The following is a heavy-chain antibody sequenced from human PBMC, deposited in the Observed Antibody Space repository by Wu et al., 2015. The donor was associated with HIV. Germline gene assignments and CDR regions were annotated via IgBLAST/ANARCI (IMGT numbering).Heavy chain of an antibody. CDR2: INHSGST. CDR1: GGSFSGYY. J-gene: IGHJ5*02. Sequence: QVQLQQWGAGLLKPSETLSLTCAVYGGSFSGYYWSWIRQPPGKGLEWIGEINHSGSTNYNPSLKSRVTISVDTSKNQFSLKLSSVTAADTAVYYCASGYSYGHRGWFDPWGQGTLVTVSS. CDR3: ASGYSYGHRGWFDP. V-gene: IGHV4-34*01. D-gene: IGHD5-18*01.